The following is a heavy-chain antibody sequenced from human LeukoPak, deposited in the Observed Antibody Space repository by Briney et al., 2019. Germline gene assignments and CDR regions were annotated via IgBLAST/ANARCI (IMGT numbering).Heavy chain of an antibody. CDR2: MYPGGSDI. V-gene: IGHV5-51*01. J-gene: IGHJ4*02. D-gene: IGHD1-26*01. CDR1: GYSFSNYY. Sequence: GESLKISCKGSGYSFSNYYIDCVRQMPGKGLQWMGVMYPGGSDIRYSPSFQGQVTISADKSIDTAYLQWSSLKTSDSVMYYCASRTGSYYLFDSWGQGTLVTVSS. CDR3: ASRTGSYYLFDS.